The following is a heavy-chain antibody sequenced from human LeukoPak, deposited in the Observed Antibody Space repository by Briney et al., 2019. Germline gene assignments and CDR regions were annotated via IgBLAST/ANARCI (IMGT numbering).Heavy chain of an antibody. CDR2: IYGGNGNT. J-gene: IGHJ4*01. CDR3: ARGWGGDCYHVH. CDR1: GYTITSYA. V-gene: IGHV1-3*01. D-gene: IGHD2-21*02. Sequence: ASVKLSCKASGYTITSYAMHWVRQAPGQRLEWMGWIYGGNGNTKYSQKFQGRVSITRDTSASTVYMELSSLGSEDTAVYYCARGWGGDCYHVHWGQGTLVTVSS.